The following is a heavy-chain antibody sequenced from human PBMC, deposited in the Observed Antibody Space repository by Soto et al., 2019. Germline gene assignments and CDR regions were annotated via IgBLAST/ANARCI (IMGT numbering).Heavy chain of an antibody. CDR2: IYTSGST. D-gene: IGHD6-19*01. CDR1: GGSISSYY. J-gene: IGHJ6*04. CDR3: ARDGVGPYSTGWHFAHYYGMDV. Sequence: SETLSLTCTVSGGSISSYYWSWMRQPAWKGLEWIGRIYTSGSTNYNPSLKSRVTMSVDTSKNQFSLKLSSVTAADTAVYYCARDGVGPYSTGWHFAHYYGMDVWGEGATVTVSS. V-gene: IGHV4-4*07.